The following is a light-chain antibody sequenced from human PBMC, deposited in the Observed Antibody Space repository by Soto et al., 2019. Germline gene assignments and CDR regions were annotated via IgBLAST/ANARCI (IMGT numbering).Light chain of an antibody. Sequence: QSALSQPPSASGSPGQSVTISCAGTSSDVGGYVFVSWYQHHPGKAPKLIIYEVTKRPSGVPDRFSGSKSGNTASLTISGLRADDEAHDYCTSYAGSHSPVVFGGGTKLTVL. V-gene: IGLV2-8*01. CDR2: EVT. CDR3: TSYAGSHSPVV. CDR1: SSDVGGYVF. J-gene: IGLJ3*02.